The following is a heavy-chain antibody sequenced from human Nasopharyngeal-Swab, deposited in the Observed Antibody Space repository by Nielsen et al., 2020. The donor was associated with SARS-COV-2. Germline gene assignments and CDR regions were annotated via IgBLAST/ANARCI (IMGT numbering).Heavy chain of an antibody. J-gene: IGHJ4*02. V-gene: IGHV4-38-2*02. CDR2: IYHSGST. CDR3: ARDSYSSGWGPEYYFDY. D-gene: IGHD6-19*01. Sequence: WIRQPPGKGLEWIGSIYHSGSTYYNPPLKSRVTISVDTSKNQFSLKLSSVTAADTAVYYCARDSYSSGWGPEYYFDYWGQGTLVTVSS.